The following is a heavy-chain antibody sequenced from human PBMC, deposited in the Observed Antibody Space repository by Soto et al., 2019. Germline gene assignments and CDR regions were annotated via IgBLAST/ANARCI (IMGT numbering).Heavy chain of an antibody. V-gene: IGHV1-18*01. CDR1: GYTITSYG. CDR3: ARSARKQRLLREGWFDP. CDR2: ISAYNGNT. J-gene: IGHJ5*02. D-gene: IGHD6-25*01. Sequence: ASVKVSCKASGYTITSYGISWVRQAPGQGLEWMGWISAYNGNTNYAQKLQGRVTMTTDTSTSTAYMELRSLRSDDTAVYYCARSARKQRLLREGWFDPWGQGTLVTVSS.